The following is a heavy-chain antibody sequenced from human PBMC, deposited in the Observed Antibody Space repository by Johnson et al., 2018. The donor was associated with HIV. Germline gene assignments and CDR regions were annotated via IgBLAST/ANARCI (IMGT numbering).Heavy chain of an antibody. CDR3: AREVIVAGHGGAFDI. J-gene: IGHJ3*02. CDR1: GFTFDDYG. CDR2: INWNGGKT. V-gene: IGHV3-20*04. D-gene: IGHD5-12*01. Sequence: EVQLVGSGGGVVQPGGSLRLSCAASGFTFDDYGMSWVRQAPGKGLEWVSGINWNGGKTAYADSVKGRFTISRDNAKNSLYLQMISLRAEDTALYYCAREVIVAGHGGAFDIWGQGTMVTVSS.